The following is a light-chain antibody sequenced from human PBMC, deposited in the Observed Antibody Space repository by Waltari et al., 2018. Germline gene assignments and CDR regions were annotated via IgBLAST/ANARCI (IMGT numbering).Light chain of an antibody. CDR1: SSDVGSYNL. Sequence: QSALTQPASVSGSPGQSITIPCTGTSSDVGSYNLVSWYQQHPGKAPKVMIYEVNKRPSGVSNRFSGSKSGNTASLTISGLQAEDEADYYCCSYAGSSLVFGGGTKLTVL. J-gene: IGLJ3*02. V-gene: IGLV2-23*02. CDR2: EVN. CDR3: CSYAGSSLV.